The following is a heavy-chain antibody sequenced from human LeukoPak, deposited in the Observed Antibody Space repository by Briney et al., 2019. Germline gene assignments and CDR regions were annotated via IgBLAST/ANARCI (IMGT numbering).Heavy chain of an antibody. J-gene: IGHJ1*01. CDR1: GYTFTSYD. Sequence: GASVKVSCKASGYTFTSYDINWVRQATGQGLEWMGWMNPNSGNTGYAQKFQGRVTMTRNTSISTAYMELSSLRSEDTAVYYCARDHYYDSSGYTFRHWGQGTLVTVSS. V-gene: IGHV1-8*01. CDR2: MNPNSGNT. CDR3: ARDHYYDSSGYTFRH. D-gene: IGHD3-22*01.